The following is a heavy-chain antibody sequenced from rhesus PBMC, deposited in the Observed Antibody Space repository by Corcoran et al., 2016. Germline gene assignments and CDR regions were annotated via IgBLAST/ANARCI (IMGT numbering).Heavy chain of an antibody. D-gene: IGHD3-16*01. CDR3: AGSYYWYGLDS. CDR1: GGSFSGYY. V-gene: IGHV4-165*01. J-gene: IGHJ6*01. Sequence: QVQLQESGPGLVKPSETLSLTCAVSGGSFSGYYWGWIRQPPGMGLEWIGYISCSSGSTDYNPSLKSRVTISTDTSKKQFSLKLSSVIAADTAVDCCAGSYYWYGLDSWGQGVVVTVSS. CDR2: ISCSSGST.